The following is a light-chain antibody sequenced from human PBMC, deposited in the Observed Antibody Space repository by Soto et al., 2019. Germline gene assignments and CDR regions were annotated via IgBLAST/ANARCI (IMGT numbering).Light chain of an antibody. J-gene: IGKJ4*01. V-gene: IGKV3-11*01. CDR3: QQRLNWDLT. CDR2: DAS. CDR1: QSINSY. Sequence: EIVLTQSPATLSLSPGERATLSCRASQSINSYLAWYQQKPGQAPRLLIYDASNRATGIPARFSGSGSGTDFTLTISSLEPEDFAVYHCQQRLNWDLTFGGGTKVEIK.